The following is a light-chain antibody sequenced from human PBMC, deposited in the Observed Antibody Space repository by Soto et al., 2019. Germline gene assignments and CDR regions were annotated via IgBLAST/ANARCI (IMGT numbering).Light chain of an antibody. V-gene: IGKV3-15*01. CDR1: ESVSSN. CDR3: QQYNNWPPSII. CDR2: GAS. Sequence: IVLTQSPGTLSLSPGERATLSFRASESVSSNLAWYQQRPGQAPRLLIYGASTRATDTPVRFRGSGSGTEFTLTISSLQSEDFAVYYCQQYNNWPPSIIFGQGTRLEI. J-gene: IGKJ5*01.